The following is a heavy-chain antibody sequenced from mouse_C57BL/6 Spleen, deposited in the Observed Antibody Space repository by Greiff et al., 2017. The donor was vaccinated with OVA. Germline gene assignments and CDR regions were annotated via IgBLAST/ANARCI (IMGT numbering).Heavy chain of an antibody. CDR3: ARSSHLLLQYYFDY. CDR1: GYTFTDYY. V-gene: IGHV1-76*01. Sequence: QVQLQQSGAELVRPGASVKLSCKASGYTFTDYYINWVKQRPGQGLEWIARIYPGSGNTYYNEKFKGKATLTAEKSSSTAYMQLSSLTSEDSAVYFCARSSHLLLQYYFDYWGQGTTLTVSS. J-gene: IGHJ2*01. D-gene: IGHD1-1*01. CDR2: IYPGSGNT.